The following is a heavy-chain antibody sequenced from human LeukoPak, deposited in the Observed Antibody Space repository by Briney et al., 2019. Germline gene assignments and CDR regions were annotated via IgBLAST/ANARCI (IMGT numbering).Heavy chain of an antibody. CDR3: ARSRGEKSYSDY. V-gene: IGHV1-2*02. CDR2: INPNSGGT. J-gene: IGHJ4*02. Sequence: ASVKVSCKAFGYTFTGYYMHWVRQAPGQGLEWMGWINPNSGGTNYAQKFQGRVTMTRDTSISTAYMELSRLRSDDTAVYYCARSRGEKSYSDYWGQGTLVTVSS. CDR1: GYTFTGYY.